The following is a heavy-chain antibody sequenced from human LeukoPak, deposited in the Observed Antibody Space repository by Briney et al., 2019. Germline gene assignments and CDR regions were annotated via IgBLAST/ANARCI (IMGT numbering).Heavy chain of an antibody. D-gene: IGHD6-19*01. CDR2: IYYSGST. CDR3: ARLQQSGWYDY. J-gene: IGHJ4*02. Sequence: ASETLSLTCTVSGGSISSGDYYWSWIRQPPGKGLEWIGYIYYSGSTNYNPSLKSRVTVSVDTSKNQFSLKLSSVTAADTAIYYCARLQQSGWYDYWGQGTLVTVSS. V-gene: IGHV4-30-4*08. CDR1: GGSISSGDYY.